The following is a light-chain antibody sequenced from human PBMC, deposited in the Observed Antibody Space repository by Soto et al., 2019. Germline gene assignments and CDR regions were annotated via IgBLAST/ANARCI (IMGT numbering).Light chain of an antibody. Sequence: EIVLTQSPATLSLSPGERVTLPCRASQSFSSYLAWYQQKPGQAPRLLIYDASKRATGIPARFSGRGSGTEFTLTISSLEPEDFAVYYCQQRSNWPPVITFGQGTRLEIK. V-gene: IGKV3-11*01. CDR1: QSFSSY. CDR2: DAS. J-gene: IGKJ5*01. CDR3: QQRSNWPPVIT.